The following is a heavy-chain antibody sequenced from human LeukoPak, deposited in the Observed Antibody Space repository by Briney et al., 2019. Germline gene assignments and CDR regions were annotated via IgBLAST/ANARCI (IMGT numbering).Heavy chain of an antibody. D-gene: IGHD2-21*02. V-gene: IGHV4-31*03. CDR1: GGSISSGGYY. CDR2: IYYSGST. J-gene: IGHJ4*02. CDR3: ARVELSGGDHTN. Sequence: PSETLSLTCTVSGGSISSGGYYWSWIRQHPGKGLEWIGYIYYSGSTYYNPSLKSRVTISVDTSKNQFSLKLSSVTAADTAVYYCARVELSGGDHTNWGQGTLVTVSS.